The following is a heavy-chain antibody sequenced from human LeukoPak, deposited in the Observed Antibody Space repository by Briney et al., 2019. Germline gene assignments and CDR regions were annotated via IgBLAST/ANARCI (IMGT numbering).Heavy chain of an antibody. CDR1: GGSITSGAYS. V-gene: IGHV4-30-4*07. J-gene: IGHJ6*03. CDR3: ARRRIAFYSGYDTYYYYMDV. D-gene: IGHD5-12*01. Sequence: PSETLSLTCAVSGGSITSGAYSWSWLRQPPGKRLESIGYIYNNGSTYYNPSLKSRPTISVDTSRNQFSLRLSSVTAADTAVYYCARRRIAFYSGYDTYYYYMDVWGKGTTVTVSS. CDR2: IYNNGST.